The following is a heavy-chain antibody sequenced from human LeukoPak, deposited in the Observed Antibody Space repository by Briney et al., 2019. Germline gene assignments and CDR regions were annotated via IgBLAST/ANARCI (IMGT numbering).Heavy chain of an antibody. CDR1: GFTFSSYG. CDR2: IWYDGSNK. J-gene: IGHJ4*02. CDR3: ARGVDLALDY. Sequence: GRSLRLSCAASGFTFSSYGMHWVRQAPGKGLEWVAVIWYDGSNKYYADSVKGRFTISRDNAKNSLYLQMNSLRAEDTAVYYCARGVDLALDYWGQGTLVTVSS. V-gene: IGHV3-33*03.